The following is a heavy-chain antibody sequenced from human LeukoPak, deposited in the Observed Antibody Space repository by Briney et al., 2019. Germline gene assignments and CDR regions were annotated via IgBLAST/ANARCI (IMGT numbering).Heavy chain of an antibody. Sequence: GGSLRLSCAESGGTVWSSFRSWIRQAPGKGLEWVAILHSGGGTDYADSVRGRFTISRDNSKDILYLQMNSLRAEDTAVYYCARDPGGGFSDYGDYGVEDYWGQGTLVTVSS. D-gene: IGHD4-17*01. CDR2: LHSGGGT. CDR3: ARDPGGGFSDYGDYGVEDY. CDR1: GGTVWSSF. J-gene: IGHJ4*02. V-gene: IGHV3-66*01.